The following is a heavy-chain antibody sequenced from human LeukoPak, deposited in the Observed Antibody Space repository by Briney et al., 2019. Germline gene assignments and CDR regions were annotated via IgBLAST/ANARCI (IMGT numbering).Heavy chain of an antibody. CDR2: ISGSGGST. J-gene: IGHJ6*03. CDR1: GFTFSSYG. V-gene: IGHV3-23*01. CDR3: AKAKVAGAPLYYYYMDV. Sequence: PGGSVRLSCAASGFTFSSYGMSWVRQAPGKGLEWVSAISGSGGSTYYADSVKGRFTISRDNSKNTLYLQMNSLRAEDTAVYYCAKAKVAGAPLYYYYMDVWGKGTTVTVSS. D-gene: IGHD7-27*01.